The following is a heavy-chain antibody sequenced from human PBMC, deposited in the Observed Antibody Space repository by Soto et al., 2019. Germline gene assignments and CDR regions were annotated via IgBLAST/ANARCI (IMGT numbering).Heavy chain of an antibody. V-gene: IGHV3-7*01. CDR2: IKQDGSEK. D-gene: IGHD4-17*01. CDR3: ARDLVHLIPYYGDYGRDWFDP. CDR1: GFTFSSYW. Sequence: GGSLRLSCAASGFTFSSYWMSWVRQAPGKGLEWVANIKQDGSEKYYVDSVKGRFTISRDNAKNSLYLQMNSLRAEDTAVYYCARDLVHLIPYYGDYGRDWFDPWGQGTLVTVSS. J-gene: IGHJ5*02.